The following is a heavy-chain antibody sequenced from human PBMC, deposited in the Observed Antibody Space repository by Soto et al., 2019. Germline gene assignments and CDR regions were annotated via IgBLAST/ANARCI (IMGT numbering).Heavy chain of an antibody. CDR3: TIYDRSGDRAFDI. D-gene: IGHD3-22*01. J-gene: IGHJ3*02. V-gene: IGHV1-45*02. CDR2: ITPFNGNT. Sequence: SVKVSCKASGYTFTYRYLHWVRQAPGQALEWMGWITPFNGNTNYAQKFQDRVTITRDRSMSTAYMELSSLRSEDTAMYYCTIYDRSGDRAFDIWGQGTMVTVSS. CDR1: GYTFTYRY.